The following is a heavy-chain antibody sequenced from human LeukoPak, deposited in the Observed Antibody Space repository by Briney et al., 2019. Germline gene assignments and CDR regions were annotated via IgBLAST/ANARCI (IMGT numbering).Heavy chain of an antibody. CDR2: ISYDGNNK. J-gene: IGHJ4*02. V-gene: IGHV3-30*03. D-gene: IGHD1-26*01. CDR3: ARAYSGSYLYYFDY. Sequence: GRSLRLSCAASGFTFSSYGMHWVRQAPGKGLEWVAVISYDGNNKYYADSVKGRFTISRDNSKNTLYLQMNSLRAEDTALYYCARAYSGSYLYYFDYWGQGTLVTVSS. CDR1: GFTFSSYG.